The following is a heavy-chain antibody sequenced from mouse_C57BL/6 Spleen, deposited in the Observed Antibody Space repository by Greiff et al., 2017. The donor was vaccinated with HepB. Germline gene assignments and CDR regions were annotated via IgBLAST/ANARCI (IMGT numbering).Heavy chain of an antibody. D-gene: IGHD2-4*01. CDR1: GYSFTSYY. CDR2: IYPGSGNT. V-gene: IGHV1-66*01. Sequence: QVQLQQSGPELVKPGASVKISCKASGYSFTSYYIHWVKQRPGQGLEWIGWIYPGSGNTKYNEKFKGKATLTADTSSSTAYMQLSSLTSEDSAVYYCARLYYDYDYFDYWGQGTTLTVSS. J-gene: IGHJ2*01. CDR3: ARLYYDYDYFDY.